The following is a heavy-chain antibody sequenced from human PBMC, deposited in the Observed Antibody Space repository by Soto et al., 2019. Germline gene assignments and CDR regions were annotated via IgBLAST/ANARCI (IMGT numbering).Heavy chain of an antibody. Sequence: GGSLRLSCAASGCTFSSHAMSWVRQAPGKGLEWVSGIRGSGGRTDYADSVKGRFTISRDNSKNTLYLQMNSLRAEDMAVYYCAKGSSDRHGCLAVSAQGTTDPVSS. CDR1: GCTFSSHA. J-gene: IGHJ6*02. CDR2: IRGSGGRT. D-gene: IGHD6-25*01. V-gene: IGHV3-23*01. CDR3: AKGSSDRHGCLAV.